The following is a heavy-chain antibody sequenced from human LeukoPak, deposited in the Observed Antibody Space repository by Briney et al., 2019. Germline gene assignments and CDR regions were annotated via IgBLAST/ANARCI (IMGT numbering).Heavy chain of an antibody. CDR3: ARRLAAAGYLPDY. V-gene: IGHV1-8*01. J-gene: IGHJ4*02. CDR1: GYTFTNYD. Sequence: ASVKVSCKASGYTFTNYDINWVRQATGQGLEWMGWMNPNSGNTGFAPKFQGRVTMTRDTSISTAYMELSSLRSEDTAVYFCARRLAAAGYLPDYWGQGTLVTVSS. D-gene: IGHD6-13*01. CDR2: MNPNSGNT.